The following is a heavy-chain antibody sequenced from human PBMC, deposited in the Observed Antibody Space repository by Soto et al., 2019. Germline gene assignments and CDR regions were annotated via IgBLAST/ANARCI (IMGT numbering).Heavy chain of an antibody. D-gene: IGHD5-18*01. Sequence: GASVKVSCKASGYTFTNNDVTWVRQATGQGLEWMGWMNPGSGDTGYAQKFQGRVTMTRNISIAKAYMELSSLRSEDTAIYYCARMASFGSLNWFDPWGQGTLVTVSS. CDR1: GYTFTNND. CDR2: MNPGSGDT. V-gene: IGHV1-8*01. CDR3: ARMASFGSLNWFDP. J-gene: IGHJ5*02.